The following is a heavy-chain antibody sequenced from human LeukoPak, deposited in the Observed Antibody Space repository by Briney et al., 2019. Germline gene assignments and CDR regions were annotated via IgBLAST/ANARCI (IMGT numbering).Heavy chain of an antibody. V-gene: IGHV1-2*02. D-gene: IGHD4-17*01. CDR3: ASRDRTVTTDFDY. CDR2: INPNSGGT. J-gene: IGHJ4*02. CDR1: GYTFTGYY. Sequence: ASVTVSCKASGYTFTGYYMHWVRQAPGQGLEWMGLINPNSGGTNYAQKFQGRVTMTRDTSISTAYMELSRLRSDDTAVYYCASRDRTVTTDFDYWGQGTLVTVSS.